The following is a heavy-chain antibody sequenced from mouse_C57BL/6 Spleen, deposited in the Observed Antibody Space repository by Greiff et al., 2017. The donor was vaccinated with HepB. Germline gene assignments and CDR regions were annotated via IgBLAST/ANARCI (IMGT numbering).Heavy chain of an antibody. V-gene: IGHV5-17*01. Sequence: EVQGVESGGGLVKPGGSLKLSCAASGFTFSDYGMHWVRQAPEQGLEWVAYISSGSSTIYYADTVKGRFTISRDNSRNTLFLQMTSLRSEDTAIYYCARPLSYWYFDVWGTGTTVTVSS. J-gene: IGHJ1*03. CDR3: ARPLSYWYFDV. CDR1: GFTFSDYG. CDR2: ISSGSSTI.